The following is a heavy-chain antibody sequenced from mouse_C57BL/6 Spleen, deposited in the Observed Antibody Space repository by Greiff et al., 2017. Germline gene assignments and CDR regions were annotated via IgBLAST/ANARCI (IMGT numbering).Heavy chain of an antibody. CDR1: GYTFTDYN. CDR2: INPNNGGT. Sequence: EVQLQQSGPELVKPGASVKMSCKASGYTFTDYNMHWVKQSHGKSLEWIGYINPNNGGTSYNQKFKGKATLTVNKSSSTAYMELRSLTSEDSAVYYCARLVPHTYYFDYWGQGTTLTVSS. J-gene: IGHJ2*01. CDR3: ARLVPHTYYFDY. V-gene: IGHV1-22*01.